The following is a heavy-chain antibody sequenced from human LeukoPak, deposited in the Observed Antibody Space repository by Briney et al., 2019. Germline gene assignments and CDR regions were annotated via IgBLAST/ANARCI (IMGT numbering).Heavy chain of an antibody. D-gene: IGHD1-26*01. CDR1: GFTFSSYS. J-gene: IGHJ4*02. CDR2: IWYDGSNK. V-gene: IGHV3-33*08. CDR3: ARDGLMSGSYLDY. Sequence: PGGSLRLSCAASGFTFSSYSMNWVRQAPGKGLEWVAVIWYDGSNKYYADSVKGRFTISRDNSKNTLYLQMNSLRAEDTAVYYCARDGLMSGSYLDYWGQGTLVTVSS.